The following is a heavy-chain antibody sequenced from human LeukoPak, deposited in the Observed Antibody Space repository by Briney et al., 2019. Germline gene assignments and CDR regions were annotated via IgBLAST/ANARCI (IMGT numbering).Heavy chain of an antibody. CDR2: IYYSGST. D-gene: IGHD2-15*01. Sequence: SETLSLTCTVSGGSISSYYWSWIRQPPGKGLEWIGYIYYSGSTNYNPSLKSRVTISVDTSKNQFSLKLSSVTAAGTAVYYCARVRRDYCSGGSCYSHWFDPWGQGTLVTVSS. J-gene: IGHJ5*02. CDR1: GGSISSYY. CDR3: ARVRRDYCSGGSCYSHWFDP. V-gene: IGHV4-59*01.